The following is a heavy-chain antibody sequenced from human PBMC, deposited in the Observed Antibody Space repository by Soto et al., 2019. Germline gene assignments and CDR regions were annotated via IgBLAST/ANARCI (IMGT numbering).Heavy chain of an antibody. Sequence: QVQVVQSGPEVKKPGASVMVSCKASGYTFTSYGISWVRQAPGQGLEWMGWISGDNGQTTYGQKFRGRVTITTDTXTXTXXVELRRLTSDDTGVYYCARDVRKQLWVEGLSAMDGRGPGTPVTVSS. CDR2: ISGDNGQT. CDR3: ARDVRKQLWVEGLSAMDG. CDR1: GYTFTSYG. J-gene: IGHJ6*02. V-gene: IGHV1-18*01. D-gene: IGHD5-18*01.